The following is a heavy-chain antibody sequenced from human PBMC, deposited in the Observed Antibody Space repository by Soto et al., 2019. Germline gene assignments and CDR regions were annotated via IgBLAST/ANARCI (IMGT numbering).Heavy chain of an antibody. J-gene: IGHJ4*02. CDR3: TVWGSGNDFAAA. D-gene: IGHD3-10*01. V-gene: IGHV3-72*01. CDR2: SKNKADSYTT. Sequence: EVQLVESGGGLVQPGGSLRLSCAASGFTFSDHYMDWVRQAPGKGLEWVGRSKNKADSYTTEYAASVKGRFTISRDDSKNSLFLQMNSLKTEATTVYYCTVWGSGNDFAAAWGQGILVTVSS. CDR1: GFTFSDHY.